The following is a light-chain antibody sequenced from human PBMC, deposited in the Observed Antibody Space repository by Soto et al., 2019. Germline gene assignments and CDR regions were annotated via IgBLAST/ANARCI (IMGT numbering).Light chain of an antibody. J-gene: IGLJ1*01. CDR3: GSYTGSIYV. CDR1: SSDVGGYKF. V-gene: IGLV2-14*01. Sequence: QSALTQPASVSGSPGQSITISCTGTSSDVGGYKFVSWYQQHPGKAPKLMIYEVSNRPSGVSSRFSGSKSGNTASLTISGLPAEDEADYYCGSYTGSIYVFGPGTKVTVL. CDR2: EVS.